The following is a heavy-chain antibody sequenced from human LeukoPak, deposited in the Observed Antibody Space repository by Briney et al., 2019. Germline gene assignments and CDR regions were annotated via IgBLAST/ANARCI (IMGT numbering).Heavy chain of an antibody. V-gene: IGHV4-59*01. CDR2: IYYSGST. Sequence: SETLSLTCTVSGGSLSSYYWSWIRQPPGKGLEWIGYIYYSGSTNYNPSLKSRVTISVGTSKNQFSLKLSSVTAADTAVYYCARGGPYYYGMDVWGQGTTVTVSS. CDR1: GGSLSSYY. J-gene: IGHJ6*02. CDR3: ARGGPYYYGMDV.